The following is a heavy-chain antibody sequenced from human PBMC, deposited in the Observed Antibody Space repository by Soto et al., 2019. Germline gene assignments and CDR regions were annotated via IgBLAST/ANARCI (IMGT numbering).Heavy chain of an antibody. CDR1: GGSISSSSYY. CDR2: IYYSGST. V-gene: IGHV4-39*07. D-gene: IGHD5-12*01. CDR3: ARSRGYTGYDTYHFDY. J-gene: IGHJ4*02. Sequence: SETLSLTCTVSGGSISSSSYYWGWIRQPPGKGLEWIGSIYYSGSTYYNPSLKSRVTISVDTSKNHFSLKLNSMTAADTAVYYCARSRGYTGYDTYHFDYWGRGILVTVSS.